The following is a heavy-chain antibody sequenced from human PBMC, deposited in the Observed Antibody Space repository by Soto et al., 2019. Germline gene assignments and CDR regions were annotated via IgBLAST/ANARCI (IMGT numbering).Heavy chain of an antibody. V-gene: IGHV1-58*01. CDR2: IVVGSGNT. CDR1: GFTFTSSA. CDR3: AAIKGCGGDCYYFDY. D-gene: IGHD2-21*02. J-gene: IGHJ4*02. Sequence: SVKVSCKASGFTFTSSAVQWVRQARGQRLEWIGWIVVGSGNTNYAQKFQERVTITRDMSTSTAYMELSSLRSEDTAVYYCAAIKGCGGDCYYFDYWGQGTLVTVSS.